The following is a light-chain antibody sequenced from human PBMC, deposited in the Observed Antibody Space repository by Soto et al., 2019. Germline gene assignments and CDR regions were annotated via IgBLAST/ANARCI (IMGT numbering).Light chain of an antibody. V-gene: IGLV6-57*04. Sequence: NFMLTQPHSVSESPGKTVTISCTRSSGSIASNYVQWYQQRPGSAPTTVIYEDNPRPSGVPDRFSGSIDSSSNSASLTISRLKNEDAADYYCQSYDSSNHVVFGGGTKLTVL. CDR2: EDN. J-gene: IGLJ2*01. CDR1: SGSIASNY. CDR3: QSYDSSNHVV.